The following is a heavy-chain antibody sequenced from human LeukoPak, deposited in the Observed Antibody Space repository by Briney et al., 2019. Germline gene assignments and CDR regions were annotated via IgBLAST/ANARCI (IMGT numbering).Heavy chain of an antibody. CDR2: ISLGSDVI. CDR1: GFTTSNSA. Sequence: GGSLRLSCAASGFTTSNSAMSWVRQAPGQGLELVLSISLGSDVIYYADSVKGRIAISRDNSKNMVYLQMDSLRAEDTAVYYCAKSHVTTATGTGRYFDYWGQGTLVTVSS. D-gene: IGHD3-9*01. J-gene: IGHJ4*02. CDR3: AKSHVTTATGTGRYFDY. V-gene: IGHV3-23*01.